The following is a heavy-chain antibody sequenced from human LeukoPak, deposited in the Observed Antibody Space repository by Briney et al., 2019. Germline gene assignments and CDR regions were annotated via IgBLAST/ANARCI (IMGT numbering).Heavy chain of an antibody. CDR3: ARDRPHYDILTGYSPPPSFDP. J-gene: IGHJ5*02. CDR2: IYYSGST. D-gene: IGHD3-9*01. V-gene: IGHV4-39*07. Sequence: SETLSLTCTVSGGSISSSSYYWGWIRQPPGKGLEWIGSIYYSGSTYYNPSLESRVTMSVDTSKNQFSLKLSSVTAADTAVYYCARDRPHYDILTGYSPPPSFDPWGQGTLVTVSS. CDR1: GGSISSSSYY.